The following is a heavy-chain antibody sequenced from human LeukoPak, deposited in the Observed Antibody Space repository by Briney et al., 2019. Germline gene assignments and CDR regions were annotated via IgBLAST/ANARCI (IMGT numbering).Heavy chain of an antibody. J-gene: IGHJ4*02. CDR3: AKDGPLRKLDY. CDR1: GFTFSSYG. D-gene: IGHD4-11*01. CDR2: IRLDGSNK. V-gene: IGHV3-30*02. Sequence: GGSLRLSCAASGFTFSSYGMHWVRQAPGKGLEWVAFIRLDGSNKYYADSVKGRFTISRDNSKNTLYLQMNSLRAEDTAVYYCAKDGPLRKLDYWGQGTLVTVSS.